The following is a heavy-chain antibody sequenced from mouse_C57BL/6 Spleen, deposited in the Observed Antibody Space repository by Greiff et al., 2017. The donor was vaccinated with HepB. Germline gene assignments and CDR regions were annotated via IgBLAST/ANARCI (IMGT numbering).Heavy chain of an antibody. Sequence: EVHLVESGPGLVKPSQSLSLTCSVTGYSITSGYYWNWIRQFPGNKLEWMGYISYDGSNNYNPSLKNRISITRDTSKNQFFLKLNSVTTEDTATYYCARGWLPGDYWGQGTTLTVSS. CDR3: ARGWLPGDY. J-gene: IGHJ2*01. V-gene: IGHV3-6*01. CDR1: GYSITSGYY. D-gene: IGHD2-2*01. CDR2: ISYDGSN.